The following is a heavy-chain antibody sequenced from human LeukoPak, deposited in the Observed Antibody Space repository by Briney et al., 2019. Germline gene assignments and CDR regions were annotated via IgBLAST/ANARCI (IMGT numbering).Heavy chain of an antibody. CDR3: ARDMATGSY. J-gene: IGHJ4*02. CDR2: INSDGTST. Sequence: PGGSLRLSCAASGFTFSNYWMHWVRQAPGKGLVWVSRINSDGTSTTYADSVKGRFTISRDSAKNTLYLQMNSLRAEDTAVYYCARDMATGSYWGQGTLVTVSS. D-gene: IGHD5-12*01. V-gene: IGHV3-74*01. CDR1: GFTFSNYW.